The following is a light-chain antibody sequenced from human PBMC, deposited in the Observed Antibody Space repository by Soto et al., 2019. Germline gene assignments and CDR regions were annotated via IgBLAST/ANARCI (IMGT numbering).Light chain of an antibody. CDR1: SSDVGGYDY. Sequence: QSALTQPASVSGSPGQSITISCTGTSSDVGGYDYVSWYQQHPGKAPKLMIYEVRNRPSGVSNRFSGSKSGNTASLTISGLQAEDEADYYCSSYTNSNTWVFGGGTKL. CDR3: SSYTNSNTWV. CDR2: EVR. V-gene: IGLV2-14*01. J-gene: IGLJ3*02.